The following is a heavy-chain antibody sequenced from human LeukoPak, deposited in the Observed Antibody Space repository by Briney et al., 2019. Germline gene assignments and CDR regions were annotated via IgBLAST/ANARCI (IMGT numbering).Heavy chain of an antibody. Sequence: SETLSLTCTVSGGSFSSHYWTWIRQPPGKGLEWIGYISYSGSTYYNPSLKSRVTISVDTSKNQFSLKLSSVTAADTAVYYCASLWLRRWFDPWGQGTLVTVSS. CDR3: ASLWLRRWFDP. J-gene: IGHJ5*02. CDR2: ISYSGST. D-gene: IGHD5-12*01. CDR1: GGSFSSHY. V-gene: IGHV4-59*08.